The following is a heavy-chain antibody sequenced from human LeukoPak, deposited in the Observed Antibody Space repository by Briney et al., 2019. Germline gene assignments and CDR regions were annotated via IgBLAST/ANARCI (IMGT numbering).Heavy chain of an antibody. Sequence: PGGSLRLSCAASGFTLSSYAMSWVRQAPGKGLEWASAISGSGGSTYYADSVKGRFTISRDNSKNTLYLQMNSLRAEDTAVYYCAKGPAPIAVAGTDYWGQGTLVTVSS. CDR2: ISGSGGST. CDR1: GFTLSSYA. D-gene: IGHD6-19*01. J-gene: IGHJ4*02. CDR3: AKGPAPIAVAGTDY. V-gene: IGHV3-23*01.